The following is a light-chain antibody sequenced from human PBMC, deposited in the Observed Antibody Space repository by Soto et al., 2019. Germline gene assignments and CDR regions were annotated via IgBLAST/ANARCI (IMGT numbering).Light chain of an antibody. CDR1: QSISRQ. J-gene: IGKJ1*01. CDR2: QAS. CDR3: LQYQSYWT. V-gene: IGKV1-5*03. Sequence: DIQMTQSPSTLSASVGDRVSITCRASQSISRQLAWYQQKPGKAPNLLIYQASNLETGVPSRVTGSGSGTEFTLTISSLQPDDLATYYGLQYQSYWTFGQGTKVEVK.